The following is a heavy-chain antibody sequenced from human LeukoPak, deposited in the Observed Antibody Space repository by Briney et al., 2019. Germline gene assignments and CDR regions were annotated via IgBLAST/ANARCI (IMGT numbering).Heavy chain of an antibody. V-gene: IGHV4-34*01. Sequence: SETLSLTCAVYGGSFSGYYWSWIRQPPGKGLEWIGEINHSGSTNYNPSLKSRVTISVDTSMNQFSLKLSSVTAADTAVYYCARGAVAGVYYYYYYMDVWGKGTTVTVSS. J-gene: IGHJ6*03. D-gene: IGHD6-19*01. CDR2: INHSGST. CDR3: ARGAVAGVYYYYYYMDV. CDR1: GGSFSGYY.